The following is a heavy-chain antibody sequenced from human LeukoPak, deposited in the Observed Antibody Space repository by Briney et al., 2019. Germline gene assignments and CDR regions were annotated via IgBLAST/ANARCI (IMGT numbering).Heavy chain of an antibody. D-gene: IGHD3-22*01. Sequence: PSETLSLTCTVSGPSLSSGGSYWSWIRQHPGKGLEWIGYIYYSGTTYYSPSLRSRVTISVDTSKNQFSLKLNSVTAAGTAVYYCARNPDTTMIVDVWGQGTLVTVSS. CDR3: ARNPDTTMIVDV. V-gene: IGHV4-31*03. CDR2: IYYSGTT. J-gene: IGHJ4*02. CDR1: GPSLSSGGSY.